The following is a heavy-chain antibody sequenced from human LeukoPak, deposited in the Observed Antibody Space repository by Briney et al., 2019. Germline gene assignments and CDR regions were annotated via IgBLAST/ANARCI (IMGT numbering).Heavy chain of an antibody. Sequence: PSETLSLTCAVSGYSISSGYYWGWIRQPPGKGLEWIGSIYHSGSTYYNPSIKSRVTISVDTSKNQFSLKLSSVTAADTAVYYCARFAIVVVPADRSYYMDVWGKGTTVTVSS. CDR1: GYSISSGYY. CDR2: IYHSGST. J-gene: IGHJ6*03. V-gene: IGHV4-38-2*01. CDR3: ARFAIVVVPADRSYYMDV. D-gene: IGHD2-2*01.